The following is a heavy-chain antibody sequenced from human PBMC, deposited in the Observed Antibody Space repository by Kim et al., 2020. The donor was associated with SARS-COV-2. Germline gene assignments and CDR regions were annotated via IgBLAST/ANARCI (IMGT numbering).Heavy chain of an antibody. V-gene: IGHV1-18*03. D-gene: IGHD4-4*01. CDR1: GYTFTSYG. CDR3: ARDLPYPMTTVFTYVFCDY. J-gene: IGHJ4*02. Sequence: ASVKVSCRASGYTFTSYGLSWVRQAPGQGLEWMGWVSAYNGNTNYAQRLQGRVTMTTDTSTRTAYMELRSLRSDDMAVYYCARDLPYPMTTVFTYVFCDYWGQGTLVTVSS. CDR2: VSAYNGNT.